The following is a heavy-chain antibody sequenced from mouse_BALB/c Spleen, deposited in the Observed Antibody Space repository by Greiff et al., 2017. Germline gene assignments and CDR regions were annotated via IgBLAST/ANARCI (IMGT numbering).Heavy chain of an antibody. CDR3: ARTPPGRASWFAY. J-gene: IGHJ3*01. CDR2: IWSGGST. D-gene: IGHD1-1*01. Sequence: VKLVESGPGLVQPSQSLSITCTVSGFSLTSYGVHWVRQSPGKGLEWLGVIWSGGSTDYNAAFISRLSISKDNSKSQVFFKMNSLQADDTAIYYCARTPPGRASWFAYWGQGTLVTVSA. CDR1: GFSLTSYG. V-gene: IGHV2-4-1*01.